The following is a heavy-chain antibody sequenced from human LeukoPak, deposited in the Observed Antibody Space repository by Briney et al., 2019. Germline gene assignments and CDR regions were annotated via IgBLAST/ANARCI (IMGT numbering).Heavy chain of an antibody. J-gene: IGHJ5*02. Sequence: ASVKVSCKASGYTFTGYSMNWLRQAPGRGLEWMGWINTDTGNPTYAQGFTGRFVFSLDTSVSTTYLQISSLKAEDTAVYYCARDRPFDLWGQGTLVTVSS. CDR1: GYTFTGYS. CDR2: INTDTGNP. V-gene: IGHV7-4-1*02. CDR3: ARDRPFDL.